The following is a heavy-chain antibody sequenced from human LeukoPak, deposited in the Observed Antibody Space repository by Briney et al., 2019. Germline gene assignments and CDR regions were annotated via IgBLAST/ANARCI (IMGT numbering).Heavy chain of an antibody. Sequence: SETLSLTCTVSGGSISSSIYYWGWIRQPPGKGLEWIGSIYYSGSTYYNPSLKSRVTISVDTSKNQFSLKLSSVTAADTAVYYCARAVGSGSFQTYYYYMDVWGKGTTVTISS. CDR1: GGSISSSIYY. J-gene: IGHJ6*03. CDR3: ARAVGSGSFQTYYYYMDV. CDR2: IYYSGST. D-gene: IGHD3-10*01. V-gene: IGHV4-39*07.